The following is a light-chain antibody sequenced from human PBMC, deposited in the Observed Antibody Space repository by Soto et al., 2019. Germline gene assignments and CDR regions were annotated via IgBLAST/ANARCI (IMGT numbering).Light chain of an antibody. CDR2: GAS. V-gene: IGKV3-15*01. Sequence: EIVMTQSPATLSVSPGERATLSCRASQSVSSNLAWYQQKPGQAPRLLIYGASTRATGIPARFSGSRSGTEFTLTSSSRQSDDFATYYCQQYNSSPLTFGGGTKVEIK. J-gene: IGKJ4*01. CDR1: QSVSSN. CDR3: QQYNSSPLT.